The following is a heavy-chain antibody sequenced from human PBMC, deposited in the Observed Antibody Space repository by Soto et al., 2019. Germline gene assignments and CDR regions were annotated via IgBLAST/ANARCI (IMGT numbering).Heavy chain of an antibody. CDR3: VRDYYDTSGYPNTFDM. CDR2: IGSRTSDV. CDR1: GFTLSRHT. D-gene: IGHD3-22*01. J-gene: IGHJ3*02. V-gene: IGHV3-21*01. Sequence: GGSLRLSCAASGFTLSRHTMNWVRQAPGKGLEWVSFIGSRTSDVYYADSVKGRFTISRDNAKNSLYLDLTRLRAEDTAVYFCVRDYYDTSGYPNTFDMWGQGTMVTVSS.